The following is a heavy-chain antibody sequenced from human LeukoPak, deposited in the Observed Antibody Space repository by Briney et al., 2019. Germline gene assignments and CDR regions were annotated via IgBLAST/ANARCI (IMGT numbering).Heavy chain of an antibody. V-gene: IGHV3-30*04. CDR3: AKADSSDWYNLDY. D-gene: IGHD6-19*01. J-gene: IGHJ4*02. CDR2: VSYGGNYK. CDR1: GFTFSSYA. Sequence: GGSLRLSCAASGFTFSSYAMHWVRQAPGKGLEWVAVVSYGGNYKFSADSVKGRFTISRDTSKNTLYLQMNSLRAEDTAVYYCAKADSSDWYNLDYWGQGTLVTVSS.